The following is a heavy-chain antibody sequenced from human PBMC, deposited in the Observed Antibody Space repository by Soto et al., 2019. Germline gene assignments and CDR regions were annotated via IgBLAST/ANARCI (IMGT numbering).Heavy chain of an antibody. CDR3: ARDSSRGAYYYYRMDV. J-gene: IGHJ6*02. CDR1: GYTFTNYY. Sequence: GASVKVSCKASGYTFTNYYIHWVRQAPGQGLEWMGAINPSGGSSTSAQKFQGRVIMTTDTSATTVHMELSSLRSADTAVYYCARDSSRGAYYYYRMDVWGQGTTVTVSS. V-gene: IGHV1-46*01. CDR2: INPSGGSS. D-gene: IGHD3-10*01.